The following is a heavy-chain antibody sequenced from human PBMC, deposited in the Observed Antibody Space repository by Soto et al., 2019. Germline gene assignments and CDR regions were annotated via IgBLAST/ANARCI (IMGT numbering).Heavy chain of an antibody. V-gene: IGHV1-69*12. D-gene: IGHD1-26*01. CDR2: IIPIFGTA. CDR3: ASREHDVIGWNYYYAMDV. J-gene: IGHJ6*02. CDR1: GGTFSTYA. Sequence: QVQLVQSGAEVKKPGSSVKVSCKASGGTFSTYAISWVRQAPGQGLEWMGGIIPIFGTADYAQKLQGRVTITADDSTSTAYMGLSSLRSEDTAVYYCASREHDVIGWNYYYAMDVWGQGTTVTVSS.